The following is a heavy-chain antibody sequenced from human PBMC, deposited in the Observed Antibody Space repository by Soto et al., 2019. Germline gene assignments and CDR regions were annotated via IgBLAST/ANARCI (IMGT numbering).Heavy chain of an antibody. J-gene: IGHJ5*02. Sequence: PSETLSLTCTVSGGSISSSSYYWGWIRQPPGKGLEWIGSIYYSGSTYYNPSLKSRVTISVDTSKDQFSLKLSSVTAADTAVYYCARTRYSSFARPRNWFDPWGQGTLVTVSS. V-gene: IGHV4-39*01. CDR1: GGSISSSSYY. CDR2: IYYSGST. CDR3: ARTRYSSFARPRNWFDP. D-gene: IGHD6-19*01.